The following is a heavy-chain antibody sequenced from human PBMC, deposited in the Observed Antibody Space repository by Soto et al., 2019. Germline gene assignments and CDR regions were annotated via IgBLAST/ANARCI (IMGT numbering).Heavy chain of an antibody. CDR2: IIPILGMA. J-gene: IGHJ6*03. Sequence: GASVKISCKASVGTFSSYTISWVRQAPGQGLEWMGRIIPILGMANYAQKFQGRVTITADKSTSTAYMELSSLRSEDTAVYYCAIDGRDIVVVPAAMALAYYYYYMDVWGKGTTVTSP. D-gene: IGHD2-2*01. CDR1: VGTFSSYT. V-gene: IGHV1-69*02. CDR3: AIDGRDIVVVPAAMALAYYYYYMDV.